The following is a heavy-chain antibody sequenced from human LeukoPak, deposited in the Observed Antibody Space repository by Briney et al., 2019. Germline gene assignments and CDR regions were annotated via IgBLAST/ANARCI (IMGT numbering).Heavy chain of an antibody. J-gene: IGHJ3*02. D-gene: IGHD3-22*01. CDR2: IRSSSSTI. CDR1: GFTVSSNY. Sequence: GGSLRLSCAASGFTVSSNYMSWVRQAPGKGLEWVAYIRSSSSTIYYADSVKGRFTISRDNAKNSLYLQMNSLRAEDTAVYYCARVTLRSSGRHDVFDIWGQGTMVTVSS. CDR3: ARVTLRSSGRHDVFDI. V-gene: IGHV3-11*04.